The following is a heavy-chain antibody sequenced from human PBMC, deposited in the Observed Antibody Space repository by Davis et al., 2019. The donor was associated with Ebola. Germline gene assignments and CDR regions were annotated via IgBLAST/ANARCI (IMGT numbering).Heavy chain of an antibody. V-gene: IGHV4-59*01. CDR3: ARYNWNFGGFDP. J-gene: IGHJ5*02. D-gene: IGHD1-20*01. CDR2: IYDTGYT. CDR1: GGSISSYY. Sequence: SETLSLTCTVSGGSISSYYWSWIRQPPGKGLEWMGYIYDTGYTTYSPSLKSRVTLSVDTSKNQFSLKLTSVTAADTAVYYCARYNWNFGGFDPWGQGTLVTVSS.